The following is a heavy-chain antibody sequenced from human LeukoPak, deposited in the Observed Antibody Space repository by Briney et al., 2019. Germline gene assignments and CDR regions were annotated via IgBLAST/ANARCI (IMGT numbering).Heavy chain of an antibody. CDR1: GFTFSSYA. CDR2: ISGSGGST. CDR3: AKGRYCTNGVCFTRIYYYYYYGMYV. V-gene: IGHV3-23*01. D-gene: IGHD2-8*01. Sequence: SGGSLRLSCAASGFTFSSYAMSWVRQAPGKGLEWVSAISGSGGSTYYADSVKGRFTISRDNSKNTLYLQMNSLRAEDTAVYYCAKGRYCTNGVCFTRIYYYYYYGMYVWGQGTTVTVSS. J-gene: IGHJ6*02.